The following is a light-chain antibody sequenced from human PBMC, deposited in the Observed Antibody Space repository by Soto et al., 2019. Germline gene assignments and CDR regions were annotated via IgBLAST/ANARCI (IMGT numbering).Light chain of an antibody. CDR2: DAS. Sequence: EIVLTQSPATLSLSPWERATLSFMASQSVTTYLAWYQQKPGQAPRLLIYDASSRATGIPDRFSGSGSGTDFTLTISRLEPEDFVVYYCQHYGSAPPITFGQGTRLEIK. CDR1: QSVTTY. V-gene: IGKV3-20*01. CDR3: QHYGSAPPIT. J-gene: IGKJ5*01.